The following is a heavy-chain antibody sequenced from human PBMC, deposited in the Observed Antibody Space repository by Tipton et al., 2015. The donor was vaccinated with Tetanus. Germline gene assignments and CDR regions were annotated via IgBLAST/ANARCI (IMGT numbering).Heavy chain of an antibody. CDR3: AILPKHWQAPRGAP. J-gene: IGHJ5*02. Sequence: TLSLTCAVSGGSSSSFYWSWIRQPPGGGLEWIGEINQRGTAYNPSLKRRATISVDSSSTQLSLSLTSVTAAATAVYFCAILPKHWQAPRGAPWGQGVLVTVSS. D-gene: IGHD1-1*01. V-gene: IGHV4-34*01. CDR2: INQRGT. CDR1: GGSSSSFY.